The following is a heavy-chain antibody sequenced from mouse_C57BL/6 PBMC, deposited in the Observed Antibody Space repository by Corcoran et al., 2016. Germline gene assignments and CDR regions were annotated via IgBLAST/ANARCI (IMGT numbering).Heavy chain of an antibody. CDR1: RYTFTTYG. V-gene: IGHV9-3*01. CDR3: AREYRGSMDY. D-gene: IGHD2-14*01. Sequence: QIQLVQSGPELKKPGETVKISCKASRYTFTTYGMSWVKQAPGKGLKWMGWINTYSGVPTYADDFKGRFAFSLETSASTAYLQINNLKNEDTATYFCAREYRGSMDYWGQGTSVTVSS. CDR2: INTYSGVP. J-gene: IGHJ4*01.